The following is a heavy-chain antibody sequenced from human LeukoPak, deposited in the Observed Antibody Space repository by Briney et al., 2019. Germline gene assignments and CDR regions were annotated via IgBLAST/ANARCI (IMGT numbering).Heavy chain of an antibody. CDR2: FDPEDGET. CDR1: GYTLTELS. CDR3: AKWELTPNYFDY. V-gene: IGHV1-24*01. J-gene: IGHJ4*02. D-gene: IGHD1-26*01. Sequence: ASVKVSCKVSGYTLTELSMHWVRPAPGKGLEWMGGFDPEDGETIYAQKFQGRVTMTEDTSTDTAYMELSSLRSEDTAVYYCAKWELTPNYFDYWGQGTLVTVSS.